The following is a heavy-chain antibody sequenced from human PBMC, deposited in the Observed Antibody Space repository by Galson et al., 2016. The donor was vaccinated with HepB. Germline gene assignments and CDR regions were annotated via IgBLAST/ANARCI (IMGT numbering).Heavy chain of an antibody. V-gene: IGHV3-11*01. Sequence: SLRLSCAASGFTFSDYYMSWIRQAPGKGLEWVSYISGSGNTIYYADSVKGRFTISRDNAKNSLYLHMNSLRAEDTAVYYCSGVLTLFYGLDVWGQGTTVTVSS. J-gene: IGHJ6*02. CDR1: GFTFSDYY. D-gene: IGHD3-3*01. CDR3: SGVLTLFYGLDV. CDR2: ISGSGNTI.